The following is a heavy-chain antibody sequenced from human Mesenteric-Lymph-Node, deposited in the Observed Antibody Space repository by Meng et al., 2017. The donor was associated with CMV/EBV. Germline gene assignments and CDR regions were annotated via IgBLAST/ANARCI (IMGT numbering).Heavy chain of an antibody. CDR3: ARGRIAATGTYFDY. V-gene: IGHV3-13*01. Sequence: GESLKISCAASGFIFDDYAMHWVRQAPGKGLEWVSAIGTAGDTYYPGSVKGQFTISRENAKNSLYLQMNSLRAGDTAVYYCARGRIAATGTYFDYWGQGTLVTVSS. CDR1: GFIFDDYA. CDR2: IGTAGDT. D-gene: IGHD6-13*01. J-gene: IGHJ4*02.